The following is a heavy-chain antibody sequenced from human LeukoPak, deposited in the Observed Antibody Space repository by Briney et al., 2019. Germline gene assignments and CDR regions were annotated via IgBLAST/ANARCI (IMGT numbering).Heavy chain of an antibody. J-gene: IGHJ4*02. CDR1: GGSFSGYY. CDR2: INHSGST. Sequence: PSETLSLTCAVYGGSFSGYYWSWIRQPPGKGLEWIGEINHSGSTNYNPSLKSRVTISVDTSKNQFSLKLSSVTAADTAVYYCARGTQMGYCSGGSCYSNYFDYWGQGTLVTVSS. CDR3: ARGTQMGYCSGGSCYSNYFDY. V-gene: IGHV4-34*01. D-gene: IGHD2-15*01.